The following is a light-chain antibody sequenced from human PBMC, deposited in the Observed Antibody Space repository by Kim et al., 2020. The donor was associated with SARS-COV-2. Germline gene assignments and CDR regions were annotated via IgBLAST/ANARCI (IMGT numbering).Light chain of an antibody. J-gene: IGKJ4*01. CDR3: QQYHHWPPLT. Sequence: PGDSANPSSSASQSIISDFAWYQQKPGQSPRLLISGAAGRASGIPPRFSATGSGTEFSLTISSLQPEDVAVYYCQQYHHWPPLTFGGGTKVDIK. V-gene: IGKV3-15*01. CDR2: GAA. CDR1: QSIISD.